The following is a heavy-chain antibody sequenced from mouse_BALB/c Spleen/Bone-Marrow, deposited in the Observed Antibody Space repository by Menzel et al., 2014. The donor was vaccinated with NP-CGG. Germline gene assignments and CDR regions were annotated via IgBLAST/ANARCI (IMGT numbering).Heavy chain of an antibody. CDR2: INPSTGYT. Sequence: VQLQESGAELAKPGASVKMSCKASGYTFTSYWMHWVEQRPGQGLEWIGYINPSTGYTEYNQKFKDKATLTADKSSSTAYMQLSSLTSEDSAVYYCASPYGNYDAMDYWGRGTSVTVSS. D-gene: IGHD2-1*01. CDR1: GYTFTSYW. J-gene: IGHJ4*01. V-gene: IGHV1-7*01. CDR3: ASPYGNYDAMDY.